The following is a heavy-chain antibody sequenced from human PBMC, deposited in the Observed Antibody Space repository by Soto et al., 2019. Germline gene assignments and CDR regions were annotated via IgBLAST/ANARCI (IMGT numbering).Heavy chain of an antibody. CDR3: ARLLAGAFQI. D-gene: IGHD2-15*01. Sequence: PGESLKISCKDSRYTFTRYWIGWVRQVPGKGLEWMGIIYPGDSDTRYSPSFQGQVTISADKSISTAYLQWSSLKSSDTAMYYCARLLAGAFQIWGQGTMVTVSS. V-gene: IGHV5-51*01. J-gene: IGHJ3*02. CDR1: RYTFTRYW. CDR2: IYPGDSDT.